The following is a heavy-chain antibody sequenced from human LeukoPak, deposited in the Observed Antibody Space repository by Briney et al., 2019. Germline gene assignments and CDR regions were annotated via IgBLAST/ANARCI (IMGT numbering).Heavy chain of an antibody. CDR1: GYTFTGYN. CDR3: ARLHRSGSGSRNYYYYYMDV. J-gene: IGHJ6*03. V-gene: IGHV1-2*02. D-gene: IGHD3-10*01. Sequence: ASVKVSCKASGYTFTGYNMHWVRQAPGQGLEWMGWINPNSVGTHFPQKFQGRVTMTRDTSISTAYMELSRLRSDDTAVYYCARLHRSGSGSRNYYYYYMDVWGKGTTVTISS. CDR2: INPNSVGT.